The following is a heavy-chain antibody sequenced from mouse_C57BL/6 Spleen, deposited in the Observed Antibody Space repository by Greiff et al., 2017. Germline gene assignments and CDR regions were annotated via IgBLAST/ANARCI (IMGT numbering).Heavy chain of an antibody. J-gene: IGHJ4*01. CDR1: GYSFTGYY. CDR2: INPSTGGT. D-gene: IGHD1-1*01. CDR3: ARPPYGSSYDAMDY. V-gene: IGHV1-42*01. Sequence: EVKLQESGPELVKPGASVKISCKASGYSFTGYYMNWVKQSPEKSLEWIGEINPSTGGTTYNQKFKAKATLTVDKSSSTAYMQLKSLTSEDSAVYYCARPPYGSSYDAMDYWGQGTSVTVSS.